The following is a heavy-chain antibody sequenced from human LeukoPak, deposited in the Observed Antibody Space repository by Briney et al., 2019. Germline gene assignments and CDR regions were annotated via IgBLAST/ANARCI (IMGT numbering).Heavy chain of an antibody. Sequence: GGSLRLSFETSGFIFSKYWMGWGRQGPGKGLEWVANIKSDGSETSYVVSVQGRFIISRDNAKKSMSLQMNSLRGEETAVYNCVRWGVEAGMDYWGQGTLVTVSS. D-gene: IGHD3-10*01. V-gene: IGHV3-7*01. J-gene: IGHJ4*02. CDR2: IKSDGSET. CDR3: VRWGVEAGMDY. CDR1: GFIFSKYW.